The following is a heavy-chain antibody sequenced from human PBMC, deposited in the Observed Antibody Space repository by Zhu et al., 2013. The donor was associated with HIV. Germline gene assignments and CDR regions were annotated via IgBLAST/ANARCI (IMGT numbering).Heavy chain of an antibody. CDR3: ARGRVVQGVILNYYYYGMDV. V-gene: IGHV4-34*01. CDR2: INHSGST. Sequence: QVQLQQWGAGLLKPSETLSLTCAVYGGSFSGYYWSWIRQPPGKGLEWIGEINHSGSTNYNPSLKSRVTISVDTSKNQFSLKLSSVTAADTAVYYCARGRVVQGVILNYYYYGMDVWGQGTTVTVSS. J-gene: IGHJ6*02. CDR1: GGSFSGYY. D-gene: IGHD3-10*01.